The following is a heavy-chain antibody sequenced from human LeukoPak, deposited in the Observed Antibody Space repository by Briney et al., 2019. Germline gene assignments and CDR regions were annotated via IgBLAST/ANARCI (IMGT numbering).Heavy chain of an antibody. CDR3: ARDAWRRAFNYGMDV. CDR1: GFTFDDYA. V-gene: IGHV3-9*01. Sequence: GGSLRLSCAAPGFTFDDYAMPSVRQAPGKGLEWVAGISWSSGNIGYADSVKGRFTISRDNAENSLHLQMNSLRTEDTALYFCARDAWRRAFNYGMDVWGQGTTVAVSS. D-gene: IGHD5-12*01. J-gene: IGHJ6*02. CDR2: ISWSSGNI.